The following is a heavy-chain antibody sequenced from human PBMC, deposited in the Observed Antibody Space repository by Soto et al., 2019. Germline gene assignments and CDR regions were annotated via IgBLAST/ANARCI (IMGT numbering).Heavy chain of an antibody. CDR1: GGSITSGDYY. CDR3: ARDTMTRRTNMVRGVLRDDYYYYGMDV. V-gene: IGHV4-30-4*01. CDR2: IYYSGST. J-gene: IGHJ6*02. D-gene: IGHD3-10*01. Sequence: ASETLSLTCTVSGGSITSGDYYWSWIRQPPGKGLEWIGYIYYSGSTYYNPSLKSRVTMSADTSKNQFSLKLTSVTAADTAVYYCARDTMTRRTNMVRGVLRDDYYYYGMDVWGQGTTVTVSS.